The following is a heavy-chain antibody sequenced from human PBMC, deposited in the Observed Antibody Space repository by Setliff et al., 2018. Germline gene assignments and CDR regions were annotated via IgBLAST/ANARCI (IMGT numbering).Heavy chain of an antibody. D-gene: IGHD2-2*01. J-gene: IGHJ6*03. CDR3: ARTYCSDTSCYDYYYYMDV. V-gene: IGHV3-23*05. CDR2: VDQGANT. CDR1: GFTFGAYT. Sequence: GSLRLSCVASGFTFGAYTLTWVRRAPGKGLEFVSGVDQGANTYYADSVKGRFTISRDNSKNTLYLQMNSLRAEDTAVYYCARTYCSDTSCYDYYYYMDVWGKGTTVTVSS.